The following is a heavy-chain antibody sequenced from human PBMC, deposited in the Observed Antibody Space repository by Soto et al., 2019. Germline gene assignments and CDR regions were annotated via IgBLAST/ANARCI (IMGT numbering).Heavy chain of an antibody. CDR1: GFTFSSYS. CDR3: ARDSGYSYGPLDY. CDR2: ISSSSSTI. V-gene: IGHV3-48*01. J-gene: IGHJ4*02. D-gene: IGHD5-18*01. Sequence: GGSLRLSCAASGFTFSSYSMNWVRQAPGKGLEWVSYISSSSSTIYYADSVKGRFTISRDNAKNSLYLQMNSLRAEDTAVYYCARDSGYSYGPLDYWGQGTLVTSPQ.